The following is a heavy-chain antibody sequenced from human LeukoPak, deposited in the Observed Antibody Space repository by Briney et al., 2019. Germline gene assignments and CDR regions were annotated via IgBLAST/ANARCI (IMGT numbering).Heavy chain of an antibody. D-gene: IGHD1-26*01. CDR3: ARGATTTDAFDI. V-gene: IGHV1-8*03. CDR1: GYTFTSYG. J-gene: IGHJ3*02. CDR2: MNPNSGNT. Sequence: ASVKVSCKASGYTFTSYGINWVRQAPGQGLEWMGWMNPNSGNTGYAQKFQGRVTITRNTSISTAYMELSSLRSEDTAVYYCARGATTTDAFDIWGQGTMVTVSS.